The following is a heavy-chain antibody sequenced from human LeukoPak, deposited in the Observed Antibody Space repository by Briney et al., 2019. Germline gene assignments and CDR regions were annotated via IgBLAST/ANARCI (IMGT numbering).Heavy chain of an antibody. CDR2: ISTNKGNT. CDR1: GYIFTSYG. CDR3: VRDIQWRFDP. D-gene: IGHD2-8*01. Sequence: GASVKVSCKASGYIFTSYGISWVRQAPGQGLEWMGWISTNKGNTNYAQRLQGRVTMTTDTSTSTAYMELGSLRSDDTAIYYCVRDIQWRFDPWGQGTLVTVSS. J-gene: IGHJ5*02. V-gene: IGHV1-18*01.